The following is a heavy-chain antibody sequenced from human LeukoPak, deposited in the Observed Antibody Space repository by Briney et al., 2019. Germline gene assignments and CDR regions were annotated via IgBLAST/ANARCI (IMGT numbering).Heavy chain of an antibody. CDR1: GYTFTSYG. V-gene: IGHV1-18*01. J-gene: IGHJ1*01. Sequence: ASVKVSCKASGYTFTSYGISWVRQAPGQGLEWMGWISAYNGNTNYAQKLQGRVTMTTDTSTSTAYMELRSLRSDDTAVYYCARDLYYDMVDAVEPCFQHWGQGTLATVSS. D-gene: IGHD3-22*01. CDR3: ARDLYYDMVDAVEPCFQH. CDR2: ISAYNGNT.